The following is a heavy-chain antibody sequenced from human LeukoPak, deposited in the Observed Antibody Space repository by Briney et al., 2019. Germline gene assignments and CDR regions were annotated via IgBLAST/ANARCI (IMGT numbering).Heavy chain of an antibody. CDR3: ARDPAMVRGVKYYFDH. CDR2: ISYDGSDK. CDR1: GFTFSNYA. Sequence: GSLRLSCAASGFTFSNYAMHWVRQAPGKGLEWVAVISYDGSDKYYADSVKGRFTISRDNSKNTLYLQMNSLRAEDTAVYYCARDPAMVRGVKYYFDHWGQGTLVTVSS. J-gene: IGHJ4*02. V-gene: IGHV3-30-3*01. D-gene: IGHD3-10*01.